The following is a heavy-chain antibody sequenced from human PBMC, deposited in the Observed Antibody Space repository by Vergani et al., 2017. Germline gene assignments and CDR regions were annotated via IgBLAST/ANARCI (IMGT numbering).Heavy chain of an antibody. J-gene: IGHJ6*03. CDR1: GASISSRSSY. D-gene: IGHD3-3*01. CDR2: IYDNEIT. Sequence: QLQLHESGPGLVKPSETLSLTCSVSGASISSRSSYWGWVRQLPGKGLEWIGSIYDNEITYYNPSLKSRVTISVDTSKNQFSLKLRSVTAADTAVYFCSRDPATNYDFWSGYCRDSCGAPDHNYYYYYMDVWGKGTTVTVSS. CDR3: SRDPATNYDFWSGYCRDSCGAPDHNYYYYYMDV. V-gene: IGHV4-39*02.